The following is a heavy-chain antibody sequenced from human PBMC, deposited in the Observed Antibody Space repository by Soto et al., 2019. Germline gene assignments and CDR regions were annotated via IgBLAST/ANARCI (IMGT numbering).Heavy chain of an antibody. CDR3: ARHYNGFDY. Sequence: GESLKISCKGSGYRITKNWIAWVRQMPGKGLEWMGVIFFGDSDARYSPSFQGQVTLSVDKSISTAYLQWSSLTASDTAMYYCARHYNGFDYWGQGTPVTVSS. V-gene: IGHV5-51*01. D-gene: IGHD3-10*01. CDR2: IFFGDSDA. CDR1: GYRITKNW. J-gene: IGHJ4*02.